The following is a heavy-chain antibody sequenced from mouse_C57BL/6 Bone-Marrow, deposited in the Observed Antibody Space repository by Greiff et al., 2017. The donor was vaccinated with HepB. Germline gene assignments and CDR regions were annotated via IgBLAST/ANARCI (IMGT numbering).Heavy chain of an antibody. V-gene: IGHV14-4*01. CDR1: GFNIKDDY. D-gene: IGHD2-3*01. CDR2: IDPENGDT. Sequence: VQLQQSGAELVRPGASVKLSCTASGFNIKDDYMHWVKQRPEQGLEWIGWIDPENGDTEYASKFQGKATITADTSSNTAYLQLSSLTSEDTAVYHCTTWLLRPYWYFDVWGTGTTVTVSS. CDR3: TTWLLRPYWYFDV. J-gene: IGHJ1*03.